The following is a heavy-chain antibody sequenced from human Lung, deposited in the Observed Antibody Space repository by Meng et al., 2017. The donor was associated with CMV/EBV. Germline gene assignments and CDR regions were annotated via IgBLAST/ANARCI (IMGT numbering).Heavy chain of an antibody. D-gene: IGHD2-2*02. CDR2: IRSKANSYAT. Sequence: GESXKISCAASGFTFSGSAMHWVRQASGKGLEWVGRIRSKANSYATAYAASVKGRFTIFRDDSKNTAYLQMNSLKTEDTAVYYCTRPFYCSSTSCYKYRAFDIWXQGTMVTVSS. J-gene: IGHJ3*02. CDR3: TRPFYCSSTSCYKYRAFDI. V-gene: IGHV3-73*01. CDR1: GFTFSGSA.